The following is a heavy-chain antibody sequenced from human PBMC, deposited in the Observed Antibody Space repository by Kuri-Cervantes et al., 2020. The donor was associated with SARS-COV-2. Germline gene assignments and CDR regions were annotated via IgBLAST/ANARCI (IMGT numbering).Heavy chain of an antibody. CDR1: GYTLTELS. CDR3: ARGGQYYDFWSGYPTDYYYYYMDV. J-gene: IGHJ6*03. CDR2: FDPEDGET. Sequence: ASVKVSCKVSGYTLTELSMHWVRQAPGKGLEWMGGFDPEDGETIYAQKFQGRVTMTEDTSTDTAYMELSSLRSEDTTVYYCARGGQYYDFWSGYPTDYYYYYMDVWGKGTTVTVSS. D-gene: IGHD3-3*01. V-gene: IGHV1-24*01.